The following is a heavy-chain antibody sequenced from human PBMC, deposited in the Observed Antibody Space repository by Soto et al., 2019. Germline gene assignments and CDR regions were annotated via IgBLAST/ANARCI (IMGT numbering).Heavy chain of an antibody. J-gene: IGHJ3*02. D-gene: IGHD3-3*01. Sequence: SETLSLTCTVSGASMSSYYWSWIRQPPGKGLEWIGYISYSGSTWYNPSLKSRVTISVDKSRNQFSLKLSSVTAADTAVYFCAKNLYGYYVNPDIWGQGTMVTVSS. V-gene: IGHV4-59*01. CDR3: AKNLYGYYVNPDI. CDR2: ISYSGST. CDR1: GASMSSYY.